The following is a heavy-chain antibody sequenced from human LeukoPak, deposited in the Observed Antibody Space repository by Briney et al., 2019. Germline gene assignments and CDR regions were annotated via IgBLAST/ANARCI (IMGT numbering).Heavy chain of an antibody. J-gene: IGHJ5*02. CDR2: IYPRDSNT. Sequence: GESPRMFCKASEYNVSDYWIAWVRQKPGKGLELMGVIYPRDSNTRYSPSFEGQVSMRADKTINTVFLTWSSLKASDSAIYYSARLHCSVSGCSSLSLGWFDPWGPGTLVTVSS. CDR1: EYNVSDYW. CDR3: ARLHCSVSGCSSLSLGWFDP. D-gene: IGHD2-2*01. V-gene: IGHV5-51*01.